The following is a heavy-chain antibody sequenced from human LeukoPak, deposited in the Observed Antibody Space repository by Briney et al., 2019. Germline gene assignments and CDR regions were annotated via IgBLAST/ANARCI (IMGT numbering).Heavy chain of an antibody. CDR2: INPSGGST. J-gene: IGHJ6*02. V-gene: IGHV1-46*01. D-gene: IGHD3-10*01. CDR3: ARDWGPYNNVLLWFGEPHYYYGMDV. CDR1: GYTFTSYY. Sequence: ASVKVSCKASGYTFTSYYMHWVRQAPGQGLEWMGIINPSGGSTSYAQKFQGRVTITADKSTSTAYMELSSLRSEDTAVYYCARDWGPYNNVLLWFGEPHYYYGMDVWGQGTTVTVSS.